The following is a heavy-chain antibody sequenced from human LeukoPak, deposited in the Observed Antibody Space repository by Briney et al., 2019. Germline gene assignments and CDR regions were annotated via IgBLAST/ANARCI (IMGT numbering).Heavy chain of an antibody. CDR3: ARDAVSRSAIDY. D-gene: IGHD5-18*01. V-gene: IGHV1-2*02. CDR1: GYTFTSYY. J-gene: IGHJ4*02. Sequence: ASVKVSCKASGYTFTSYYMHWVRQAPGQGLEWMGWINPNSGGTNYAQKFQGRVTMTRDTSISTAYMELSRLRSDDTAVYYCARDAVSRSAIDYWGQGTLVTVSS. CDR2: INPNSGGT.